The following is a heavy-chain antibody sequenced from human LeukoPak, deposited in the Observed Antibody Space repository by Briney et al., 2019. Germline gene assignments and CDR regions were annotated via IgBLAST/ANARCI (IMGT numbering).Heavy chain of an antibody. CDR3: ARRYFDWFDY. CDR1: GGSISSYY. J-gene: IGHJ4*02. CDR2: IYYSGST. Sequence: SETLSLTCTVSGGSISSYYWSWIRQPPGKGLEWIGYIYYSGSTNYNPSLKSRVTISVDTSKNQFSLKLSSVTAAGTAVYYCARRYFDWFDYWGQGTLVTVPS. V-gene: IGHV4-59*01. D-gene: IGHD3-9*01.